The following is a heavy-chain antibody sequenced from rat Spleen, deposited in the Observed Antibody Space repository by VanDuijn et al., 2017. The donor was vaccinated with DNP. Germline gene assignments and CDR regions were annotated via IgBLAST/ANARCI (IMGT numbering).Heavy chain of an antibody. D-gene: IGHD1-11*01. V-gene: IGHV5S13*01. CDR1: GFTFSFYG. CDR3: ATGVYGGYEDWFAN. Sequence: EVQLVESGGGLVQPGRSLKLSCAASGFTFSFYGMAWVRQAPKKGLEWVASITSSGGGTSYRDSVKGRFTISRDNAKDTQYLQMDSLRPEDTATYYCATGVYGGYEDWFANWGQGTLVTVSS. J-gene: IGHJ3*01. CDR2: ITSSGGGT.